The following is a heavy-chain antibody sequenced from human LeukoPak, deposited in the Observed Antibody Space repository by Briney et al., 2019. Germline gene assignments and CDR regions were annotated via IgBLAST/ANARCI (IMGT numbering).Heavy chain of an antibody. CDR3: AKVYGDYFYYYYGMDV. J-gene: IGHJ6*02. CDR1: GFTFSSYA. V-gene: IGHV3-23*01. D-gene: IGHD4-17*01. Sequence: PGGSLRLPCAASGFTFSSYAMSWVRQAPGKGLEWVSGISGSGINTYYADSVKGRLTISRDNSKNTLHVQMNSLRAEDTAVYYCAKVYGDYFYYYYGMDVWGQGTTVTVSS. CDR2: ISGSGINT.